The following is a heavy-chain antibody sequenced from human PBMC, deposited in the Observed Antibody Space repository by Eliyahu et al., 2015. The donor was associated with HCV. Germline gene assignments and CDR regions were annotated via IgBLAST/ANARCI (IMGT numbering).Heavy chain of an antibody. CDR3: AREGRYYDILTGYFDY. CDR2: IIPIFGTA. V-gene: IGHV1-69*06. Sequence: QVQLVQSGAEVKKPGSSVKVSCKASGGTFSSYAISWVRQAPGQGLEWMGGIIPIFGTANYAQKFQGRVTITADKSTSTAYMELSSLRSEDTAVYYCAREGRYYDILTGYFDYWGQGTLVTVSS. J-gene: IGHJ4*02. CDR1: GGTFSSYA. D-gene: IGHD3-9*01.